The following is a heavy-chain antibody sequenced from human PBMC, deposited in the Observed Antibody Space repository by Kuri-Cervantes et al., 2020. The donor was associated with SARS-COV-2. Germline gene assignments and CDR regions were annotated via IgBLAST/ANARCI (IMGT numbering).Heavy chain of an antibody. V-gene: IGHV4-30-4*01. CDR1: GGSISSGDYY. J-gene: IGHJ5*02. CDR3: ARGPLGYCSSTSCYTRYNWFDP. D-gene: IGHD2-2*02. CDR2: IYYSGST. Sequence: LRLSCTVSGGSISSGDYYWSWIRQPPGKGLEWIGYIYYSGSTYYNPSLKSRVTISVDTSKNQFSLKLSSVTAADTAVYYCARGPLGYCSSTSCYTRYNWFDPWGQGTLVTVSS.